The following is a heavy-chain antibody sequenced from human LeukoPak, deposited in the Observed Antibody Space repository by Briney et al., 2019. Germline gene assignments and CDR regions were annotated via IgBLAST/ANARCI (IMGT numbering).Heavy chain of an antibody. Sequence: GSLRLSCSASGXTVSSNHMSWVRQAPGKGLEGVSVINSGGSTYYADSVKDRFSISRDNSKNTLYLQINSLRAEDTAVYYCARDLAYFGSGKQNYWGQGTLVTVSS. CDR3: ARDLAYFGSGKQNY. V-gene: IGHV3-66*01. D-gene: IGHD3-10*01. J-gene: IGHJ4*02. CDR1: GXTVSSNH. CDR2: INSGGST.